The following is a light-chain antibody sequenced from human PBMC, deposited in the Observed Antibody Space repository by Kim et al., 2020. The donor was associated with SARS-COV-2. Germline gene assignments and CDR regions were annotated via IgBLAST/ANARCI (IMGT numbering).Light chain of an antibody. CDR3: GADHGSGNNFVVV. J-gene: IGLJ3*02. V-gene: IGLV9-49*01. Sequence: CTLGSGYSNYKVDGYQQRPGKGPRFVMRVGSGGIVGSKGDGIPDRFSVLGSGLNRYLTIKNIQEEDESDYHCGADHGSGNNFVVVFGGGTQLTVL. CDR2: VGSGGIVG. CDR1: SGYSNYK.